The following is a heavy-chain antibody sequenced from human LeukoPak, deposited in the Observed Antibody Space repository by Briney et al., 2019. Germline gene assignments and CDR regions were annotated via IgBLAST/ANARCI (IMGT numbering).Heavy chain of an antibody. Sequence: SGGSLRLSCADSEFTFGDYYMSWIRQAPGKGLEWVSYISSSGSTIYYADSVKGRFTISRDNSKNTLYLQMNSLRAEDTAVYYCAKPREPAYYDFWSGYYPGYYYYGMDVWGQGTTVTVSS. V-gene: IGHV3-11*01. D-gene: IGHD3-3*01. J-gene: IGHJ6*02. CDR3: AKPREPAYYDFWSGYYPGYYYYGMDV. CDR2: ISSSGSTI. CDR1: EFTFGDYY.